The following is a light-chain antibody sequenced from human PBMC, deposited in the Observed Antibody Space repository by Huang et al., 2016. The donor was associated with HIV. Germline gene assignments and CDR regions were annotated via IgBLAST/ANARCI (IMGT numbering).Light chain of an antibody. CDR2: GAS. V-gene: IGKV3-15*01. Sequence: EIVMTQSPVTLAVSPGERTTLSCRASQSVSTNLAWFQQKPGKAPRLLIYGASTRTIRIPARCSGSGAGTDFTLTISSLQSEDFAVFYCQQYDNWPYTFGQGTKLEIK. CDR1: QSVSTN. CDR3: QQYDNWPYT. J-gene: IGKJ2*01.